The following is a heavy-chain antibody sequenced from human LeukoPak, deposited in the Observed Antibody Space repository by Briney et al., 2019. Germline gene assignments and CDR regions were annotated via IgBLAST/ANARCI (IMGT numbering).Heavy chain of an antibody. D-gene: IGHD2-2*01. J-gene: IGHJ4*02. CDR3: ARQYVPAAIRARLY. CDR1: GGSFSGYY. Sequence: SETLSLTCAVYGGSFSGYYWSWIRQPPGKGLEWIGEINHSGSTNYNPSLKSRVTISVDTSKNQFSLKLSSVTAADTPVYYCARQYVPAAIRARLYWGQGTLVTVSS. CDR2: INHSGST. V-gene: IGHV4-34*01.